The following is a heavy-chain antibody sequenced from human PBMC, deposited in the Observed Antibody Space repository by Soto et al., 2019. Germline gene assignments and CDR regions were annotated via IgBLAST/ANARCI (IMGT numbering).Heavy chain of an antibody. Sequence: QVQLQESGPGLVKPSHTLSLTCTVSGGSISSDGYYWSWIRQHPGKGLEWIGYIYYSGSTYYNPSLKSRVTIAVDTPENQFSLKLRSVTAADTAVYYCARGQIDERIYEVATIFGYWGQGTLVTVSS. CDR1: GGSISSDGYY. D-gene: IGHD5-12*01. J-gene: IGHJ4*02. CDR2: IYYSGST. CDR3: ARGQIDERIYEVATIFGY. V-gene: IGHV4-31*03.